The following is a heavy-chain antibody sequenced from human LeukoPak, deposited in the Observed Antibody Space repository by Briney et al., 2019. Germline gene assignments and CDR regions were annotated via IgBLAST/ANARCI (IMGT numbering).Heavy chain of an antibody. CDR3: AKLHPGYCSSTSCLGYFDY. CDR2: IYYSGST. CDR1: GGSISSSSDY. Sequence: PSETLSLTCTVSGGSISSSSDYWGWIRQPPGKGLEWIGSIYYSGSTYYNPSLKSRVTISVDTSKNQFSLKLSSVTAADTAVYYCAKLHPGYCSSTSCLGYFDYWGQGTLVTVSS. D-gene: IGHD2-2*01. V-gene: IGHV4-39*01. J-gene: IGHJ4*02.